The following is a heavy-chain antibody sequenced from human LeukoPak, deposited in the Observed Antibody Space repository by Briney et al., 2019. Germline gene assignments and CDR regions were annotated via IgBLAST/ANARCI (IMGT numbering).Heavy chain of an antibody. J-gene: IGHJ6*02. CDR1: GFTFSSYG. D-gene: IGHD4-23*01. V-gene: IGHV3-33*01. Sequence: GGSLRLSCAASGFTFSSYGMHWVRQAPGKGLEWVAVIWYDGSNKYYADSVKGRFTISRDDSKNTLYLQMNSLRAEDTAVYYCARDGPYRLRWYQLRPGMDVWGQGTTVTVSS. CDR3: ARDGPYRLRWYQLRPGMDV. CDR2: IWYDGSNK.